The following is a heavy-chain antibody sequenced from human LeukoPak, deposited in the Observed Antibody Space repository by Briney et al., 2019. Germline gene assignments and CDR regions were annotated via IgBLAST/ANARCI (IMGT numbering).Heavy chain of an antibody. CDR1: GFTFSNAW. CDR2: IKRKGDDGTI. CDR3: TAGTGRSDFDY. V-gene: IGHV3-15*01. Sequence: GGSLRLSCAASGFTFSNAWMSWVRQAPGRGLEWVGRIKRKGDDGTIDYAAPVKGRLSISRDDSKRTLYLQMKSLKSEDTAVYYCTAGTGRSDFDYWGQGTLVTVSS. D-gene: IGHD3/OR15-3a*01. J-gene: IGHJ4*02.